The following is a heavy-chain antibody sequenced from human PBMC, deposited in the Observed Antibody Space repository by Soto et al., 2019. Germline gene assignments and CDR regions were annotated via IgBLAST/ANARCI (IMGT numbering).Heavy chain of an antibody. CDR3: AKEGEYRTDGFDV. CDR1: GFTFSSHG. CDR2: LCRGGGTT. J-gene: IGHJ3*01. Sequence: EAQLLESGGDWAQPGGSLRLSCAASGFTFSSHGMSWVRQAPGKGLEWIAGLCRGGGTTYYADSVKGRFTISRDNSKNTLDLIMNSLKVENTALYYCAKEGEYRTDGFDVWGQGTMVTVSS. V-gene: IGHV3-23*01. D-gene: IGHD6-6*01.